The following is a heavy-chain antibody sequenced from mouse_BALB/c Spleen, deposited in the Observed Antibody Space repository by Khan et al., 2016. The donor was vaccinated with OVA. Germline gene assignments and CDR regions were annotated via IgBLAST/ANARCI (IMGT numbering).Heavy chain of an antibody. CDR2: ISYSGST. CDR1: GYSINSDYA. J-gene: IGHJ2*01. Sequence: EVQLQESGPGLVKPSQSLSLTCTVTGYSINSDYAWNWIRQFPGNKLEWMGYISYSGSTSYNPSLKSRISITRDTSKNQFFLQLNSVTTEDTATYYCARWGNSYFDYWGQGTTLTVSS. V-gene: IGHV3-2*02. CDR3: ARWGNSYFDY.